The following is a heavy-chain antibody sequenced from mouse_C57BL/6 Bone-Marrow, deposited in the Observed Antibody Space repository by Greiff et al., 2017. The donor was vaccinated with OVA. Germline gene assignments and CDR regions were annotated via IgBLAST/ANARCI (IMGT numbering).Heavy chain of an antibody. CDR1: GYTFTSYW. Sequence: QVQLQQPGAELVKPGASVKLSCKASGYTFTSYWMHWVKQRPGQGLEWIGMIHPNSGSTNYNEKFKSKATLTVDKSSSTAYMQLSSLTSEDSAVYYCARSCGLRRGAMDYWGQGTSVTVSS. CDR3: ARSCGLRRGAMDY. V-gene: IGHV1-64*01. D-gene: IGHD2-12*01. CDR2: IHPNSGST. J-gene: IGHJ4*01.